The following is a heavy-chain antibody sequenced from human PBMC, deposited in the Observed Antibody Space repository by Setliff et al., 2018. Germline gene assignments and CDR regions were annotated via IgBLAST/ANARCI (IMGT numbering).Heavy chain of an antibody. D-gene: IGHD5-18*01. CDR3: ARGDSSGNNYPVLDY. CDR1: GGSITSGGGFY. Sequence: SETLSLTCSVSGGSITSGGGFYWAWIRQPPGKELEWIGSFYSFGSIYYSPSLKSRVTISADSSKSQFFLRLTSVTAADTAIYYCARGDSSGNNYPVLDYWGQGTLVTVSS. J-gene: IGHJ4*02. V-gene: IGHV4-39*07. CDR2: FYSFGSI.